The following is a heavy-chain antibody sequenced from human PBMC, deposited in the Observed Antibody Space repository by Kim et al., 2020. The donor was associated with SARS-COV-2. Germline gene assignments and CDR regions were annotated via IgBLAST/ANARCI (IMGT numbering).Heavy chain of an antibody. CDR2: ISSSSSTI. Sequence: GGSLRLSCAASGFTFSSYSMNWVRQAPGKGLEWVSYISSSSSTIYYADSVKGRFTISRDNAKNSLYLQMNSLRDEDTAVYYCAREAGYSSSWYDYYYYGMDVWGQGTTVTASS. J-gene: IGHJ6*02. V-gene: IGHV3-48*02. D-gene: IGHD6-13*01. CDR1: GFTFSSYS. CDR3: AREAGYSSSWYDYYYYGMDV.